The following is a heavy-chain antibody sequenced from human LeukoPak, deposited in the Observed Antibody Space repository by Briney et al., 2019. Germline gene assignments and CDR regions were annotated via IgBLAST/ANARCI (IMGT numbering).Heavy chain of an antibody. CDR1: GFTFSSYS. V-gene: IGHV3-21*04. J-gene: IGHJ5*02. D-gene: IGHD1-26*01. Sequence: GGSLRLSCAASGFTFSSYSMNWVRQAPGKGLEWVSSISSSSSYIYYADSVKGRFTISRDNAKNSLYLQMNSLRAEDTAVYYCARADREWEPLFGWFDPWGQGTLVTVSS. CDR3: ARADREWEPLFGWFDP. CDR2: ISSSSSYI.